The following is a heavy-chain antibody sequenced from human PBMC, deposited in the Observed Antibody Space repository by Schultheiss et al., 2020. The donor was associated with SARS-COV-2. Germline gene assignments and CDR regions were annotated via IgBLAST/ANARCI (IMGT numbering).Heavy chain of an antibody. Sequence: GSLRLSCTVSAGSISRSSSYWGWIRQPPGKGLEWIGEINHSGSTNYNPSLKSRVTISVDTSKNQFSLKLSSVTAADTAVYYCARGQYSSNWYGSRPFDPWGQGTLVTVSS. CDR2: INHSGST. CDR1: AGSISRSSSY. D-gene: IGHD6-13*01. CDR3: ARGQYSSNWYGSRPFDP. J-gene: IGHJ5*02. V-gene: IGHV4-39*07.